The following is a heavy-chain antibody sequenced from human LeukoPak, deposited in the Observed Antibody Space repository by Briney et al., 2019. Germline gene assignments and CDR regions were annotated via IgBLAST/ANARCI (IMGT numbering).Heavy chain of an antibody. CDR1: GFTFRKAW. D-gene: IGHD3-10*01. Sequence: PGGSLRLSCAASGFTFRKAWMTWIRQAPGKGLECVGRIKSKTDGETIDYGGPVRGRFIISRDDSKNTVYLEMNNLRSEDTAVYYCTTDRDMTGSYQYFEYWGQGTLVTVSS. J-gene: IGHJ4*02. V-gene: IGHV3-15*01. CDR3: TTDRDMTGSYQYFEY. CDR2: IKSKTDGETI.